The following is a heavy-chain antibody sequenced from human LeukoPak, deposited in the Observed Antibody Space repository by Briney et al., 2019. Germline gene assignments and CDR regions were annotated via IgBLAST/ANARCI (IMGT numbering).Heavy chain of an antibody. V-gene: IGHV3-66*02. CDR2: IYSGGST. D-gene: IGHD2-2*01. J-gene: IGHJ4*02. CDR3: ARGDSVGYCSSTSCRTDYFDY. CDR1: GFTVSSNY. Sequence: GGSLRLSCAASGFTVSSNYMSRVRQAPGKGLEWVSVIYSGGSTYYADSVKGRFTISRDNSKNTLYLQMNSLRAEDTAVYYCARGDSVGYCSSTSCRTDYFDYWGQGTLVTVSS.